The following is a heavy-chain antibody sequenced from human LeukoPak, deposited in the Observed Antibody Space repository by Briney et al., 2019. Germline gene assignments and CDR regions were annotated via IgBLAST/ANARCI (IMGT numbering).Heavy chain of an antibody. V-gene: IGHV6-1*01. Sequence: SQTLSLTCAISGDSVSSNSAAWNWIRQSPSRGLEWLGRTYYRSKWYNDYAVSVKSRITINPDTSKNQFSLQLNSVTPEDTAVYYCARGPYDILTGYYKYFDYWGQGTLVTVSS. J-gene: IGHJ4*02. D-gene: IGHD3-9*01. CDR2: TYYRSKWYN. CDR3: ARGPYDILTGYYKYFDY. CDR1: GDSVSSNSAA.